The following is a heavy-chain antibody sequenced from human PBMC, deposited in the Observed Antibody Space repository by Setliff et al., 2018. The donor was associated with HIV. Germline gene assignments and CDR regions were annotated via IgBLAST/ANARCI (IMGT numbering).Heavy chain of an antibody. CDR3: ARDLYTSGWPNWFDP. CDR2: INVYNGDT. D-gene: IGHD6-19*01. V-gene: IGHV1-18*01. J-gene: IGHJ5*02. CDR1: GYPFSNFG. Sequence: ASVKVSCKASGYPFSNFGVSWVRQAPGQGLEWMAWINVYNGDTNFALKFQGRVTMTKDTSTGTVYMELSSLRSDDTAVYYCARDLYTSGWPNWFDPWGPGTLVTVSS.